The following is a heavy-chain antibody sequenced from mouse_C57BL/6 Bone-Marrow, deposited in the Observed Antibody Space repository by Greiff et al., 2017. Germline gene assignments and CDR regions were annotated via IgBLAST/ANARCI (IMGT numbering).Heavy chain of an antibody. CDR1: GYTFTASY. V-gene: IGHV1-19*01. CDR3: ARLWLRRPSFDY. CDR2: INPYNGGT. D-gene: IGHD2-2*01. J-gene: IGHJ2*01. Sequence: VQLQQSGPVLVKPGASVKMSCKASGYTFTASYMNWVKQSHGKSLEWIGVINPYNGGTSYNQKFKGKATLTVDKSSSTAYMELNSLTSEDSAVYYCARLWLRRPSFDYWGQGTTLTVSS.